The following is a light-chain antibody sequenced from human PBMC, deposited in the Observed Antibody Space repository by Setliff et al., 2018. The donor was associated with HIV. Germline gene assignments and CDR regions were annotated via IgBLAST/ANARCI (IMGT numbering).Light chain of an antibody. V-gene: IGLV1-47*02. CDR2: NND. Sequence: QSALTQPPSASGTPGQKVTISCSGSVSNIGRNSVFWYQQLPGTAPKLLMYNNDQRPSGVPDRFSGSKSGTSASLAIADLRSGDEADYYCATSDDSLSAVVFGGGTKVTV. CDR1: VSNIGRNS. J-gene: IGLJ2*01. CDR3: ATSDDSLSAVV.